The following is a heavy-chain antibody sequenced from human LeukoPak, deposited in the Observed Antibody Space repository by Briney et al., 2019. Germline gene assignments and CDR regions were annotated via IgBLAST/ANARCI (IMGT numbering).Heavy chain of an antibody. D-gene: IGHD2-21*02. CDR3: AREVVTAKFDY. V-gene: IGHV1-46*01. CDR1: GYTFTSYY. Sequence: ASVKVSCKASGYTFTSYYVHWVRQAPGQGLEWMGVINPSGGNTNYAQKFQGRVTITADESTSTAYMELSSLRSEDTAVYYCAREVVTAKFDYWGQGTLVTVSS. J-gene: IGHJ4*02. CDR2: INPSGGNT.